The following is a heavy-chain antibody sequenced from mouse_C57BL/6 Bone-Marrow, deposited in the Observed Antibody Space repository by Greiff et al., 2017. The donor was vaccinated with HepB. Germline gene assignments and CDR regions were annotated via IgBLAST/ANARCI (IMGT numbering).Heavy chain of an antibody. D-gene: IGHD1-1*01. CDR2: INPGSGGT. J-gene: IGHJ4*01. Sequence: VQLQQSGAELVRPGTSVKVSCKASGYAFTNYLIEWVKQRPGQGLEWIGVINPGSGGTNYNEKFKGKATLTADKSSSTAYMQLSSLTSEDSAVYFCARSVIKTVVGSAMDYWGQGTSVTVSS. CDR1: GYAFTNYL. CDR3: ARSVIKTVVGSAMDY. V-gene: IGHV1-54*01.